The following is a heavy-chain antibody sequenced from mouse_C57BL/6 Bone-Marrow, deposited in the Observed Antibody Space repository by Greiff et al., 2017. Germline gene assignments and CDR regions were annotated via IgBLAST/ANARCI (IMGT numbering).Heavy chain of an antibody. CDR1: GFSLTSYG. Sequence: QVQLKQSGPGLVQPSQSLSITCTVSGFSLTSYGVHWVRQSPGKGLEWLGVIWSGGSTDYNAAFISRLSISKDNSKSQVFFKMNSLQADDTDIYYGARTWGSTMTAFAYWGQGTLVTVSA. J-gene: IGHJ3*01. CDR3: ARTWGSTMTAFAY. D-gene: IGHD2-4*01. CDR2: IWSGGST. V-gene: IGHV2-2*01.